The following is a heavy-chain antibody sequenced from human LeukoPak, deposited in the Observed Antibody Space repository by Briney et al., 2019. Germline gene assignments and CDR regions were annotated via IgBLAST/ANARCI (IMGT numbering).Heavy chain of an antibody. V-gene: IGHV3-15*01. Sequence: PGGSLRLSRAASGFTFSNAWMSWVRQAPGKGLEWVGRIKSKTDGGTTDYAAPVKGRFTISRDDSKNTLYLQMNSLKTEDTAVYYCTTVAPVWDGYNYFYFDYWGQGTLVTVSS. CDR1: GFTFSNAW. CDR3: TTVAPVWDGYNYFYFDY. J-gene: IGHJ4*02. CDR2: IKSKTDGGTT. D-gene: IGHD5-24*01.